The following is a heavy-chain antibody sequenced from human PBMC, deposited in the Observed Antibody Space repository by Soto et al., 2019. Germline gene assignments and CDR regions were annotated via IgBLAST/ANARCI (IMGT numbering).Heavy chain of an antibody. V-gene: IGHV1-18*01. CDR1: GYTFTSYG. D-gene: IGHD2-2*01. CDR2: ISAYNGNT. J-gene: IGHJ6*03. CDR3: AREDIVVVPAAKAYYYYYYMDV. Sequence: ASVKVSCKASGYTFTSYGISWVRQAPGQGLEWMGWISAYNGNTNYAQKPQGRVTMTTDTSTSTAYMELRSLRSDDTAVYYCAREDIVVVPAAKAYYYYYYMDVWGKGTTVNVSS.